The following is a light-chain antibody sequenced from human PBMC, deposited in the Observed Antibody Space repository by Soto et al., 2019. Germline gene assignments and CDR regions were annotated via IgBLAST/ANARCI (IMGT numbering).Light chain of an antibody. CDR3: AAWDDSLDGYVV. Sequence: QSVLTQPPSASRTPGQRVTISCSGSRSDIGSNTVNWYQQLPGTAPRLLIYSDTQRPSGVPDRFSGSKSGTSASLAISGLRSEDEADYYCAAWDDSLDGYVVFGGGTKVTVL. CDR2: SDT. CDR1: RSDIGSNT. V-gene: IGLV1-44*01. J-gene: IGLJ2*01.